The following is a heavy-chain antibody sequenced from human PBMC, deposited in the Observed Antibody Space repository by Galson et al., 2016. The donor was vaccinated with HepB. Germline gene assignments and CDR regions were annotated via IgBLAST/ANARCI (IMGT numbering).Heavy chain of an antibody. J-gene: IGHJ6*02. CDR2: IFYSEST. V-gene: IGHV4-39*01. CDR3: ARGGEDKPVFGGVNNVHHYHGMDV. CDR1: GGSISSSSFY. Sequence: SETLSLTCTVSGGSISSSSFYWVWIRQPPGKGLEWIATIFYSESTYYNPSLKSRVTMSIDPSKSQFSLKLRSVTAADTAVYFCARGGEDKPVFGGVNNVHHYHGMDVWGQGTTLTVSS. D-gene: IGHD3-16*01.